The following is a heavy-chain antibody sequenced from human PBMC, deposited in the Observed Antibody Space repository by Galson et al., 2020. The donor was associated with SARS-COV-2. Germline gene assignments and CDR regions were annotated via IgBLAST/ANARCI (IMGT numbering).Heavy chain of an antibody. J-gene: IGHJ6*03. V-gene: IGHV3-74*01. CDR3: LYYYYMDV. CDR1: GFPFSTYW. CDR2: ISSDGSSR. Sequence: GESLKISCVASGFPFSTYWIHWVRQAPGKGLVWVSRISSDGSSRSYADSVKGRFTISTDNAKSTVFLQMNSLRGEDTAVYYCLYYYYMDVWGKGTTVTVSS.